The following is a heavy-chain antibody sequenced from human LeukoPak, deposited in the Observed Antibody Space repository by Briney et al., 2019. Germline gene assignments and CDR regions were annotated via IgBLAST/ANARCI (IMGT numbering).Heavy chain of an antibody. J-gene: IGHJ4*02. CDR3: ARDMMGATLYFDS. CDR1: GFTFSTYS. V-gene: IGHV3-21*04. D-gene: IGHD1-26*01. CDR2: ISSSSSDYI. Sequence: GGSLRLSCAASGFTFSTYSMNWVRQAPGKGLEWVSSISSSSSDYIYYADSVKGRFTISRDNSKNTLYLQMNSLRVEDTAVYYCARDMMGATLYFDSWGQGTLVTVSS.